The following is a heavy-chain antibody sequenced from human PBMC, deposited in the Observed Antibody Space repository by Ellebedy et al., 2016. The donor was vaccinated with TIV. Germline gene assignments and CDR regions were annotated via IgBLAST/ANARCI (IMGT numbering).Heavy chain of an antibody. D-gene: IGHD6-19*01. V-gene: IGHV3-66*01. CDR1: GFTVSSNY. Sequence: PGGSLRLSCAASGFTVSSNYMSWVRQVPGKGLEWVSVIYSGGSTYYADSVKGRFTISRDNSKNTLYLQMNSLRAEDTAVYYCAKSTSGWWVFDYWGQGTLVTVSS. CDR3: AKSTSGWWVFDY. J-gene: IGHJ4*02. CDR2: IYSGGST.